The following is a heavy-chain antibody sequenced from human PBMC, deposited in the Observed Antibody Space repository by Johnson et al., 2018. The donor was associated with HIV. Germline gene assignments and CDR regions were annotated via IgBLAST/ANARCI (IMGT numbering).Heavy chain of an antibody. J-gene: IGHJ3*02. V-gene: IGHV3-66*01. Sequence: VQLVESGGGVVQPGRSLRLSCADSGLTFSSYSGGSTYYADSVKGRFTISRDNSKNTLYLQMNTLRAEDTAVYYCARVGYGVLLWFGVDDAFDIWGQGTMVTVSS. CDR3: ARVGYGVLLWFGVDDAFDI. D-gene: IGHD3-10*01. CDR2: YSGGST. CDR1: GLTFSS.